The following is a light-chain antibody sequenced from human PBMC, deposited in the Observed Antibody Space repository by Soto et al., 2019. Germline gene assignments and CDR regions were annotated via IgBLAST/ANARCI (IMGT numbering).Light chain of an antibody. Sequence: QSALTQPASVSASPGQSITISCTGTSTDVGAYNYVSWFQQHPGKAPKLVIYQVSDRPSGVSNRFSGSKSGNTASLTVSGLQAEYEADYYCTSFTTSKTWVFGGGTKLTVL. CDR2: QVS. CDR1: STDVGAYNY. CDR3: TSFTTSKTWV. J-gene: IGLJ3*02. V-gene: IGLV2-14*01.